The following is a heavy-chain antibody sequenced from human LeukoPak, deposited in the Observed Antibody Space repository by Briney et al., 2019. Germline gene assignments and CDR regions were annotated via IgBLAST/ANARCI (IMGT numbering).Heavy chain of an antibody. J-gene: IGHJ4*02. Sequence: GGSLRLSCAASGFTFSSYWMTWVRQAPGKGLEWVANIKQDGTEKYYVDPVKGRFTISRDNADNSLYLQLNSLRAEDTAMYYCASGDYGGNLDYWGQGTLVTVSS. V-gene: IGHV3-7*01. D-gene: IGHD4-23*01. CDR1: GFTFSSYW. CDR2: IKQDGTEK. CDR3: ASGDYGGNLDY.